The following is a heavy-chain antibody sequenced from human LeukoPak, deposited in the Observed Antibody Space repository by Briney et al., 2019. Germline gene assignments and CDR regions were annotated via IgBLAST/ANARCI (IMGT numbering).Heavy chain of an antibody. V-gene: IGHV3-30-3*01. J-gene: IGHJ4*02. CDR3: ARDYVWFGELLTGLDY. D-gene: IGHD3-10*01. CDR1: GFTFSSYA. Sequence: GGSLRLSCAASGFTFSSYAMHWVRQAPGKGLEWVGVISYDGSNKYYADSVKGRFTISRDNSKNTLYLQMNSLRAEDTAVYYCARDYVWFGELLTGLDYWGQGTLVTVSS. CDR2: ISYDGSNK.